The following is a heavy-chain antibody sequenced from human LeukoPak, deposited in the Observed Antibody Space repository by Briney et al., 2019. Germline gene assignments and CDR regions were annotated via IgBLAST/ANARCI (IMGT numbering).Heavy chain of an antibody. Sequence: GGSLRLSCAASGFIFISYGMHWVRQAPGKGLEWVGVISDDGRNKKYADSVKGRFTIARDNSKDTLYLQMTSLRDEDTAVYYCAKRPSDYGDYVTYFDYWGQGTLVTVSS. J-gene: IGHJ4*02. CDR3: AKRPSDYGDYVTYFDY. CDR2: ISDDGRNK. CDR1: GFIFISYG. V-gene: IGHV3-30*18. D-gene: IGHD4-17*01.